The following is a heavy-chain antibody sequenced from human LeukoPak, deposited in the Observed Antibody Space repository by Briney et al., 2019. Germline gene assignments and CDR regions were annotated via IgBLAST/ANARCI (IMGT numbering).Heavy chain of an antibody. CDR1: GFTFDDYA. D-gene: IGHD1-14*01. Sequence: GRSLRLSCAASGFTFDDYAMHWVRQAPGKGLEWGSGISWNSGNIGYAESVKGRFTISRENSKNTLYLQMNNLRAEETGGYNCAKDVWVCFGGFPHLTSGAAEPWSPSFDYWGQGTLVTVSS. V-gene: IGHV3-9*01. J-gene: IGHJ4*02. CDR3: AKDVWVCFGGFPHLTSGAAEPWSPSFDY. CDR2: ISWNSGNI.